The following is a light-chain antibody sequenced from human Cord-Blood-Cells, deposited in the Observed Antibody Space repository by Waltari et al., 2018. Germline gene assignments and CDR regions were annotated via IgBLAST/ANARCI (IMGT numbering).Light chain of an antibody. Sequence: QSALTQPPSASGSPGQSVTISCTGTSSDVGGYNSVSWYQQHPGTAPKLMIYVVSKRPSGVPDRFSGSKSGNTTSLTVSGLQAEDEADYYCSSYAGSNNLVFGGGTKLTVL. CDR3: SSYAGSNNLV. J-gene: IGLJ2*01. CDR2: VVS. V-gene: IGLV2-8*01. CDR1: SSDVGGYNS.